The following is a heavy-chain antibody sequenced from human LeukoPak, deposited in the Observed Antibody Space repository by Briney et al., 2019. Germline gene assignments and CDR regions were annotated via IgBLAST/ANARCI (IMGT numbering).Heavy chain of an antibody. V-gene: IGHV4-59*08. Sequence: PSETLSLTCTVSGGSISSYYWSWIRQPPGKGLEWIGYIYYSGSTNYNPSLKSRVTISVDTSKNHFSLKLRSVTAADTAVYYCARRMATMGSDAFDIWGQGTMVTVSS. CDR1: GGSISSYY. CDR3: ARRMATMGSDAFDI. J-gene: IGHJ3*02. D-gene: IGHD5-24*01. CDR2: IYYSGST.